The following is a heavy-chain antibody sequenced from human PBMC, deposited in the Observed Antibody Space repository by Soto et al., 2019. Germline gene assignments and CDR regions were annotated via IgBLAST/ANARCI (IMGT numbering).Heavy chain of an antibody. Sequence: GGSLRLSCAASGFSFSDHHMDWVRQAPGKGLEWVSGISNSGGSTYYADSVKGRFTISRDNSKNTLFLQMNSLRADDTAVYYCAGDSSGYYYDAFDIWGQGTMVTVSS. CDR2: ISNSGGST. CDR3: AGDSSGYYYDAFDI. D-gene: IGHD3-22*01. J-gene: IGHJ3*02. V-gene: IGHV3-23*01. CDR1: GFSFSDHH.